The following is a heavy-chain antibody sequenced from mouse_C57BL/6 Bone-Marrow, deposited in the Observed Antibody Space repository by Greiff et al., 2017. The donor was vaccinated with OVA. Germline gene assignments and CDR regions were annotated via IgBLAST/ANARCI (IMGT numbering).Heavy chain of an antibody. CDR2: IRNKANGYTT. CDR3: ASLYYDYPYYFDY. V-gene: IGHV7-3*01. Sequence: EVKLMESGGGLVQPGGSLSLSCAASGFTFTDYYMSWVRQPPGKALEWLGFIRNKANGYTTEYSASVKGRFTISRDNSQSILYLQMNALRAEDSATYYCASLYYDYPYYFDYWGQGTTLTVSS. CDR1: GFTFTDYY. J-gene: IGHJ2*01. D-gene: IGHD2-4*01.